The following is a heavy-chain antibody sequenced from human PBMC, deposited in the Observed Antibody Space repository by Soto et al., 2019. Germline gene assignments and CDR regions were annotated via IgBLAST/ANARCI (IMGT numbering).Heavy chain of an antibody. CDR2: ISYDGSNK. D-gene: IGHD3-22*01. Sequence: GGSLRLSCAASGFTFSSYAMHWVRQAPGKGLEWVAVISYDGSNKYYADSVKGRFTISRDNSKNTLYLQMNSLRAEDTAVYYCARSSDSSGYYYVGDDAFDIWGQGTMVTVSS. V-gene: IGHV3-30-3*01. CDR1: GFTFSSYA. J-gene: IGHJ3*02. CDR3: ARSSDSSGYYYVGDDAFDI.